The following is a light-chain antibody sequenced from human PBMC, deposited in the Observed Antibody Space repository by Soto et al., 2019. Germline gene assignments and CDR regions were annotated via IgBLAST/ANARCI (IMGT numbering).Light chain of an antibody. J-gene: IGKJ1*01. CDR1: QSVISNY. Sequence: EIVLTQSPGTLSLSPGERATLSCRASQSVISNYLAWYQQTPGQAPRLLIYSAFNMATGIPDRFSGSGSGTDFTLTISRLEPEDFAVYYCQYYGSSPLTFGPGTKVDVK. CDR3: QYYGSSPLT. CDR2: SAF. V-gene: IGKV3-20*01.